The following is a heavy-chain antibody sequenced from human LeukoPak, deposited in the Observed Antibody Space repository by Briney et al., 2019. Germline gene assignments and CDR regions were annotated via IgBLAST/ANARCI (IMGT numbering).Heavy chain of an antibody. V-gene: IGHV3-21*01. J-gene: IGHJ4*02. CDR3: ASTLGYPDY. CDR2: ISSSSSYI. D-gene: IGHD2-15*01. CDR1: GFTFSSYA. Sequence: GGSLRLSCAASGFTFSSYAMSWVRQAPGKGLEWVSPISSSSSYIYHADSVKGRFTISRDNAKNSLYLQMNSLRAEDTAVYYCASTLGYPDYWGQGTLVTVSS.